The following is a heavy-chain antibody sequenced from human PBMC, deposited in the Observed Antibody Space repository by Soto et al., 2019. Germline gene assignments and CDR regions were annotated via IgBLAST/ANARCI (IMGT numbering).Heavy chain of an antibody. J-gene: IGHJ6*02. CDR3: ARAQSITMVRGVISPLGYYYYGMDV. D-gene: IGHD3-10*01. V-gene: IGHV4-59*01. Sequence: SETLSLTCTVSGGSISSYYWSWIRQPPGKGLEWIGYIYYSGSTNYNPSLKSRVTISVDTSKNQFSLKLSSVTAADTAVYYCARAQSITMVRGVISPLGYYYYGMDVWGQGTTVTV. CDR2: IYYSGST. CDR1: GGSISSYY.